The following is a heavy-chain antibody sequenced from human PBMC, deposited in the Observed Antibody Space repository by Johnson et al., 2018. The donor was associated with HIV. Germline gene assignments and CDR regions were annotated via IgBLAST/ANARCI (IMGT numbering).Heavy chain of an antibody. CDR1: GFTFDDYG. D-gene: IGHD2-15*01. Sequence: VQLVESGGGVVQPGRSLRLSCAASGFTFDDYGMSWVHQAPGKGLEWVSGINWNGGSTGYADSVRDRFSISRDNAKNSLYLQMDSLRAEDTAMYYCARAKDAAYPYDAFDVWGHGTMVIVSA. J-gene: IGHJ3*01. V-gene: IGHV3-20*04. CDR3: ARAKDAAYPYDAFDV. CDR2: INWNGGST.